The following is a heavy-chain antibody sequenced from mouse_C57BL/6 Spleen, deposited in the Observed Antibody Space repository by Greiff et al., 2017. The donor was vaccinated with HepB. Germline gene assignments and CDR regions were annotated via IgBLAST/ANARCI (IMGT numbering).Heavy chain of an antibody. Sequence: EVKLVESGPVLVKPGASVKMSCKASGYTFTDYYMNWVKQSHGKSLEWIGVINPYNGGTSYNQKFKGKATLTVDKSSSTAYMELNSLTSEDSAVYYCAKGDNYWFAYWGQGTLVTVSA. CDR1: GYTFTDYY. V-gene: IGHV1-19*01. CDR2: INPYNGGT. CDR3: AKGDNYWFAY. J-gene: IGHJ3*01. D-gene: IGHD1-3*01.